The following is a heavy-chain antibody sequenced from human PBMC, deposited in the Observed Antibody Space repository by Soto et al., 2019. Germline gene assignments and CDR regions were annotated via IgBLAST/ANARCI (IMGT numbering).Heavy chain of an antibody. CDR2: IIPILGIA. CDR1: GYTFTSYG. Sequence: SVKVSCKASGYTFTSYGISWVRQAPGQGLEWMGRIIPILGIANYAQKFQGRVTITADKSTSTAYMELSSLRSEDTAVYYCAFGDDSGLDYWGQGTLVTVSS. V-gene: IGHV1-69*04. J-gene: IGHJ4*02. D-gene: IGHD3-16*01. CDR3: AFGDDSGLDY.